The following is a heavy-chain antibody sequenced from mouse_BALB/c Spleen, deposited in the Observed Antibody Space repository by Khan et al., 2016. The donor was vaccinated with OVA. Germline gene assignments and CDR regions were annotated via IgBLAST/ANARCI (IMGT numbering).Heavy chain of an antibody. Sequence: VQLQQSGPDLVKPGASVKISCKASGYSFTLYYMSWVKQSHGKSLEWIGRVNPNTDNINYNQEFKGKAILTVDKSSNTAYMELRSLKSEDSAVYFCARGYDFFASWGQGTLVTVSA. D-gene: IGHD2-14*01. CDR3: ARGYDFFAS. V-gene: IGHV1-26*01. CDR2: VNPNTDNI. CDR1: GYSFTLYY. J-gene: IGHJ3*01.